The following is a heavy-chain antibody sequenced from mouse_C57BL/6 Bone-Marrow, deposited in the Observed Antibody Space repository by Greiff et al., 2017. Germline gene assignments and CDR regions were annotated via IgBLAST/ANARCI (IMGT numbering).Heavy chain of an antibody. CDR3: ARTGSAGYYAMDY. J-gene: IGHJ4*01. CDR2: IWSGGST. Sequence: VQLQQSGPGLVQPSQSLSITCTVSGFSLTSYGVHWVRQSPGKGLEWLGVIWSGGSTDYNAAFISRLSISKDNSKSQVFFKMNSLQADDTAIYYCARTGSAGYYAMDYWGQGTSVTGSS. CDR1: GFSLTSYG. V-gene: IGHV2-2*01.